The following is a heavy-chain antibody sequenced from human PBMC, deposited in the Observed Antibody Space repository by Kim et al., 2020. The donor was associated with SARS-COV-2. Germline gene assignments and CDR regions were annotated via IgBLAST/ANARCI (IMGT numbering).Heavy chain of an antibody. J-gene: IGHJ6*02. CDR3: ARFHSSWGPLYYYYYGMDV. V-gene: IGHV1-18*01. D-gene: IGHD6-13*01. CDR1: GYTFTSYG. Sequence: ASVKVSCKASGYTFTSYGISWVRQAPGQGLEWMGWISAYNGNTNYAQKLQGRVTMTTDTSTSTAYMELRSLRSDDTAVYYCARFHSSWGPLYYYYYGMDVWGQGTTVTVSS. CDR2: ISAYNGNT.